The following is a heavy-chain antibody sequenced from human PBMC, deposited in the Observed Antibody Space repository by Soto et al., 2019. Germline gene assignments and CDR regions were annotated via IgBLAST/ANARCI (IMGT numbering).Heavy chain of an antibody. J-gene: IGHJ4*02. CDR1: GFAFNNYG. V-gene: IGHV3-21*01. CDR3: AREDSIVIPAVSDC. CDR2: ISKSDYT. D-gene: IGHD2-2*01. Sequence: GGSLRLSCTVSGFAFNNYGINWVRQAPGKGLEWVSSISKSDYTYYSDSVKGRFAISRDNAKSSVSLQMNTLRVEDTAVYYCAREDSIVIPAVSDCWGQRTLVTVSS.